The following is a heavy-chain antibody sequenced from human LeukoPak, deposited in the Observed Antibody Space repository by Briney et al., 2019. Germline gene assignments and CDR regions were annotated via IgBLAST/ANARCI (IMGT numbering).Heavy chain of an antibody. CDR2: ISGSSGTI. CDR1: GFTISTYS. CDR3: ARRSEFGVLYYMDV. J-gene: IGHJ6*03. D-gene: IGHD3-16*01. Sequence: GGSLTLSCAASGFTISTYSMNWVRQAPGKGLEWVSYISGSSGTIYYADSVKGRFTISRDNAKNSLYLQMNSLRAEDTAVYYCARRSEFGVLYYMDVWGKGTTVTVSS. V-gene: IGHV3-48*01.